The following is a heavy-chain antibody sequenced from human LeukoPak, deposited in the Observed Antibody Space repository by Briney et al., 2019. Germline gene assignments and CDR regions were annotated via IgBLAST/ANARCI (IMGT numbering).Heavy chain of an antibody. J-gene: IGHJ3*02. CDR3: ASSDSSGSYVGSDAFDI. D-gene: IGHD3-22*01. V-gene: IGHV3-7*01. CDR2: IKQDGSEK. CDR1: GFTFSSYW. Sequence: GGSLRLSCAASGFTFSSYWMSWVRQAPGKGLEWVANIKQDGSEKYYVDSVKGRFTISIDNAKNSLYLQMNSLRAEDTAVYYCASSDSSGSYVGSDAFDIWGQETMVTVSS.